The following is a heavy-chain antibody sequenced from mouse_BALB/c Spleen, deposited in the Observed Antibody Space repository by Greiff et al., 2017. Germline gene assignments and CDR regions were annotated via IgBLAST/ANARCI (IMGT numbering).Heavy chain of an antibody. V-gene: IGHV5-17*02. CDR1: GFTFSSFG. J-gene: IGHJ4*01. CDR2: ISSGSSTI. CDR3: ARKGYSLYAMDY. Sequence: EVQGVESGGGLVQPGGSRKLSCAASGFTFSSFGMHWVRQAPEKGLEWVAYISSGSSTIYYADTVKGRFTISRDNPKNTLFLQMTSLRSEDTAMYYCARKGYSLYAMDYWGQGTSVTVSS. D-gene: IGHD2-12*01.